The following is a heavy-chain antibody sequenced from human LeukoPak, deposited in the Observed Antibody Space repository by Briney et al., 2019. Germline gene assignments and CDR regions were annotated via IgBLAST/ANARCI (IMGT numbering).Heavy chain of an antibody. J-gene: IGHJ3*02. Sequence: SETLSLTCTVSGGSFSSGSYYWSWIRQPPGKGLEWIGYIYYSGSTNYNPSLKSRVTISVDTSRNQFSLNLSSVTAADTAVYYCARDLRIQDAFDIWGQGTMVTVSS. CDR2: IYYSGST. V-gene: IGHV4-61*01. CDR3: ARDLRIQDAFDI. CDR1: GGSFSSGSYY. D-gene: IGHD3-16*01.